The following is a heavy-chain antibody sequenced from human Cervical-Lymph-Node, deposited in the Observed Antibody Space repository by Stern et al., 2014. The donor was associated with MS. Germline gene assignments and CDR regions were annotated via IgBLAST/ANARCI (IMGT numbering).Heavy chain of an antibody. CDR1: GFTFDDYA. J-gene: IGHJ5*02. Sequence: EVQLVESGGGLVQPGRSLRLSCAASGFTFDDYALHWVRQAPGKGLEWLSGISWSSGTIGYADSVKGRFTISRDNAKNSLYLQMNSLRAEDTALYYCAKDRGTSLSYSGWYVHWGQGTLVTVSS. D-gene: IGHD5-12*01. CDR2: ISWSSGTI. V-gene: IGHV3-9*01. CDR3: AKDRGTSLSYSGWYVH.